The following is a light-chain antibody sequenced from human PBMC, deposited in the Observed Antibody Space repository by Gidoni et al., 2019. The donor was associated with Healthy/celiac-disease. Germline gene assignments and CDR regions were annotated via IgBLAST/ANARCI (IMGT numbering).Light chain of an antibody. Sequence: DVQLTQSPSSLSASVGDRVTITCLASQIISSYLNWYQQKPGKAPKLLIYAASSLQSGVPSRFSGSGSGTDFTLTISSLQPEDFATYYCQQSDSTPLTFGGGTKVEIK. V-gene: IGKV1-39*01. CDR3: QQSDSTPLT. CDR1: QIISSY. CDR2: AAS. J-gene: IGKJ4*01.